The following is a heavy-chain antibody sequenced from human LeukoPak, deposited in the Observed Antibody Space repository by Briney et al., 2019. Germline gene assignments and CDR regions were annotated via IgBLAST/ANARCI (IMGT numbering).Heavy chain of an antibody. D-gene: IGHD1-26*01. CDR3: GLTRYTGSFQSSYGLDV. Sequence: SETLSLTCTVSGDSISTYYWTWIRQPAGKGLEWIGRIYTSGSTNYNPPLKSRVTMSVDTSKNQFSLKLSSVTAADTAVYYCGLTRYTGSFQSSYGLDVWGQGTTVTVSS. CDR2: IYTSGST. CDR1: GDSISTYY. J-gene: IGHJ6*02. V-gene: IGHV4-4*07.